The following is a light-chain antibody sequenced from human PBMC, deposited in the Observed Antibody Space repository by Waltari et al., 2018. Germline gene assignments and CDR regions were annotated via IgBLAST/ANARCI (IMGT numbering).Light chain of an antibody. Sequence: QSALTQPASVSGAPGQSLTISCTRTTSDVCAFTFVSWYQQPPGKAPKLIVYDVSERPSGVSNRFSGSKSGNTASLTLSGLQAEDEADYYCTSYTTSGTWVFGGGTKLTVL. CDR1: TSDVCAFTF. CDR2: DVS. CDR3: TSYTTSGTWV. J-gene: IGLJ3*02. V-gene: IGLV2-14*03.